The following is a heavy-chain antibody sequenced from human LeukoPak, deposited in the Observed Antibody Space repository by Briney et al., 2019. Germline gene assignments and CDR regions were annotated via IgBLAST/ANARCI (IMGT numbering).Heavy chain of an antibody. D-gene: IGHD3-3*01. CDR3: ARAKNYDFWSGYTY. Sequence: ASVTVSCTASGYTFTSYGISWVRQAPGQGLEGVGWISAYNGNTNYAQKLQGRVTITTATSPSTAYMELRSLRSDDTAVYYYARAKNYDFWSGYTYWGQGTLVTVSS. J-gene: IGHJ4*02. V-gene: IGHV1-18*01. CDR1: GYTFTSYG. CDR2: ISAYNGNT.